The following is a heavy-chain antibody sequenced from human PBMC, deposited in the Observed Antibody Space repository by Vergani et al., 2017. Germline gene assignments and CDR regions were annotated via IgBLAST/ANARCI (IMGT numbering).Heavy chain of an antibody. D-gene: IGHD1-26*01. J-gene: IGHJ4*02. CDR1: GGSISSGSYY. CDR3: ARDGGSGSYYFDY. Sequence: QVQLQESGPGLVKPSQTLSLTCTVSGGSISSGSYYWSWIRQPAGKGLEWIGRIYTSGSTNYNPALKSRVTISVDTSKNQFSLQLSSVTAADTALYYCARDGGSGSYYFDYWGQGTLVTVSS. V-gene: IGHV4-61*02. CDR2: IYTSGST.